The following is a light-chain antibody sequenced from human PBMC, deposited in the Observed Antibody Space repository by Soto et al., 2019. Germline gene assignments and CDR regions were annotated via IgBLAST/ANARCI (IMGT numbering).Light chain of an antibody. Sequence: DIQMTQSPSSLSASVGDRVTITCQANQDINNYLNWFQQTPGKAPKLLIYDAVNLETGVPSRFSGSGSRTDFTFAIRSLQPEDTGTYYCKQYDNVPPTFGQGTRLEIK. V-gene: IGKV1-33*01. J-gene: IGKJ5*01. CDR1: QDINNY. CDR2: DAV. CDR3: KQYDNVPPT.